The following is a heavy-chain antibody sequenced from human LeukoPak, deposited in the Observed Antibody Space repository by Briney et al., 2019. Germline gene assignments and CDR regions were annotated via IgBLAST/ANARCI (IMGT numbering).Heavy chain of an antibody. Sequence: PSETLSLTYTVSGYSISSGYYWGWILQPPGKGLEWIESIYHSGSTYYNPSLKSRVTISVDTSKNEFSLKLSSVTAADTAVYYCARVNCSGGSCYVVVWGQGTLVTVSS. D-gene: IGHD2-15*01. CDR1: GYSISSGYY. CDR2: IYHSGST. V-gene: IGHV4-38-2*02. CDR3: ARVNCSGGSCYVVV. J-gene: IGHJ4*02.